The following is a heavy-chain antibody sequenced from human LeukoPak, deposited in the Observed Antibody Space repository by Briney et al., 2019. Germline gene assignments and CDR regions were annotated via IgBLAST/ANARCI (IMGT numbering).Heavy chain of an antibody. D-gene: IGHD3-22*01. CDR1: GVSISSGGYY. J-gene: IGHJ5*02. Sequence: PSQTLSLTCTVSGVSISSGGYYWRWFRQHPGKGLEWIGYIYYSGSTYYNPSLKSRVTISVDTSKNQFSLKLSSVTAADTAVYYCAREGQYYYDSSGYVFDHWGQGTLVTVSS. CDR2: IYYSGST. V-gene: IGHV4-31*03. CDR3: AREGQYYYDSSGYVFDH.